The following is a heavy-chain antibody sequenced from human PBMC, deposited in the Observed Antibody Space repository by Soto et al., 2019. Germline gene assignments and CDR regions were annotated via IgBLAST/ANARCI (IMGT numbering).Heavy chain of an antibody. CDR2: IRYSGST. V-gene: IGHV4-59*02. CDR1: GGSVSPYY. Sequence: QVQLQESGPGLVKPSETLSLTCTVSGGSVSPYYWSWIRQSPGKGLEGIGNIRYSGSTDYNPPLNSRVTITIDTSTNLSPLKFTSVPAAGPAVYYCTKGGTSSLAFDFWGQGTLVTVSS. CDR3: TKGGTSSLAFDF. J-gene: IGHJ4*02. D-gene: IGHD2-2*01.